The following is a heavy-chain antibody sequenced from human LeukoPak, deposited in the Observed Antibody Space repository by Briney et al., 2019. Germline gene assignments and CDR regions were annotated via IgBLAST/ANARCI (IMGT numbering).Heavy chain of an antibody. CDR1: GGSISSYY. Sequence: SETLSLTCTVSGGSISSYYWSWIRQPPGKGLEWIWYIYYSGSTNYNPSLKSRVTISVDTSKNQFSLKLSSVTAADTAVYYCARVLTFGGVIADYYMDVWGKGTTVTVSS. CDR3: ARVLTFGGVIADYYMDV. CDR2: IYYSGST. J-gene: IGHJ6*03. V-gene: IGHV4-59*01. D-gene: IGHD3-16*02.